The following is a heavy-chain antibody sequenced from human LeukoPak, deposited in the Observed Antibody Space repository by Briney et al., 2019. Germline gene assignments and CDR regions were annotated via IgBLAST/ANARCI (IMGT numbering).Heavy chain of an antibody. Sequence: GGSLRLSCAASGFTFSSYSMNWVRQAPGKGLEWVSSISSRSSYIHYADSVKGRFTISRDNAKNSLYLQMNSLRAEDTAVYYCARVPGSSSQVGYYYMDVWGKGTTVTVSS. V-gene: IGHV3-21*01. CDR1: GFTFSSYS. CDR3: ARVPGSSSQVGYYYMDV. J-gene: IGHJ6*03. D-gene: IGHD6-6*01. CDR2: ISSRSSYI.